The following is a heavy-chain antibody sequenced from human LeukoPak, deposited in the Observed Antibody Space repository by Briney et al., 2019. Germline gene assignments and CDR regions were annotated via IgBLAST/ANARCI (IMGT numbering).Heavy chain of an antibody. Sequence: PSQTLSLTCTVSGGSISSGSYYWSWIRQPAGKGLEWIGRIYTSGSTNYNPSLKNRVTISVDTSKNQFSLKLSSVTAADTAVYYCARGFGIRYFDWLLHRLYYFDYWGQGTLVTVSS. V-gene: IGHV4-61*02. J-gene: IGHJ4*02. CDR1: GGSISSGSYY. D-gene: IGHD3-9*01. CDR2: IYTSGST. CDR3: ARGFGIRYFDWLLHRLYYFDY.